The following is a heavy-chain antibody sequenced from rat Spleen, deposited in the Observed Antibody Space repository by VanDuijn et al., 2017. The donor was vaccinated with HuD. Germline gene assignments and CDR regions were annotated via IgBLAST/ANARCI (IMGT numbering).Heavy chain of an antibody. CDR3: TRDNNNYWYFDF. V-gene: IGHV5-17*01. D-gene: IGHD1-10*01. CDR1: GFTFSDYA. J-gene: IGHJ1*01. Sequence: EVQLVESGGGLVQPGRSLTLSCATSGFTFSDYAMAWVRQAPKKGLEWVATIIYDGSSTYYRDSVKGRFTISRDNAKSTLYLQMNSLQTDDTGTYYCTRDNNNYWYFDFWGPGTMVTVSS. CDR2: IIYDGSST.